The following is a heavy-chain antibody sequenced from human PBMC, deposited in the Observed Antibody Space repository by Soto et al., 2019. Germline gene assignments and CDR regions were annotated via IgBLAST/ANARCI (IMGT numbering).Heavy chain of an antibody. J-gene: IGHJ4*02. CDR1: GFTFSTYA. V-gene: IGHV3-23*01. D-gene: IGHD2-15*01. CDR3: AKIGSSSYSSY. Sequence: PGRSLRLSCAASGFTFSTYAMSWARQAPGKGLEWVAAISADGGARYHADSVKGRFTISRDNFRNILSLQMNSMRAEDTAVYYCAKIGSSSYSSYWGQGTLVTVSS. CDR2: ISADGGAR.